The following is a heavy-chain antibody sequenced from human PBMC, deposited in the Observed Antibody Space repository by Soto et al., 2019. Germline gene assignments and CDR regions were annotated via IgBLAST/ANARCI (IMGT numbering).Heavy chain of an antibody. V-gene: IGHV3-9*01. CDR3: AKDTSSGWYAWATDYCFDF. CDR2: ISWNSGTI. Sequence: EVQLVGSGGGLVQPGKSLRLSCAASGFTFDEYAMHWVRQAPGKGLEWVSGISWNSGTIDYVGSVKGRFTIYRDNAKNSLYLQMNSLRAEDTAFYYCAKDTSSGWYAWATDYCFDFWGQGTLVTVSS. D-gene: IGHD6-19*01. J-gene: IGHJ4*02. CDR1: GFTFDEYA.